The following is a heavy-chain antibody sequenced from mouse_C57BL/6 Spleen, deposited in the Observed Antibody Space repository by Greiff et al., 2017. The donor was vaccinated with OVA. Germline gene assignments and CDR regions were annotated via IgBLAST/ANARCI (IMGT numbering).Heavy chain of an antibody. CDR3: ARGPEDYAMDY. Sequence: QVQLQQSGAELARPGASVKLSCKASGYTFTSYGISWVKQRTGQGLEWIGEIYPRSGNTYYNEKFKGKATLTADKSSSTAYMELRSLTSEDSAVYFCARGPEDYAMDYWGQGTSVTVSS. CDR2: IYPRSGNT. J-gene: IGHJ4*01. V-gene: IGHV1-81*01. CDR1: GYTFTSYG.